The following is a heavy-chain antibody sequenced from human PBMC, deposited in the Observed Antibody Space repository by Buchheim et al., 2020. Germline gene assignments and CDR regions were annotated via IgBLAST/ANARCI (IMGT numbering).Heavy chain of an antibody. V-gene: IGHV4-59*01. J-gene: IGHJ6*02. CDR3: ARDSSGYDLSPEYGMDV. Sequence: QVQLQESGPGLVKPSETLSLTCTVSGGSISSYYWSWIRQPPGKGLEWIGYIYNSGSTNYNPSLKRRVTISVDTTKNQFSLKLSSVTAADTAVYYCARDSSGYDLSPEYGMDVWGQGTT. CDR1: GGSISSYY. CDR2: IYNSGST. D-gene: IGHD5-12*01.